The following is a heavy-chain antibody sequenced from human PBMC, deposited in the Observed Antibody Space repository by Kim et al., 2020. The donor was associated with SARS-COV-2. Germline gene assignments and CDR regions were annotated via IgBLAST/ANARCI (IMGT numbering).Heavy chain of an antibody. V-gene: IGHV4-34*01. CDR1: GGSFSGYY. Sequence: SETLSLTCAVYGGSFSGYYWSWIRQPPGKGLEWIGEINHSGSTNYNPSLKSRVTISVDTSKNQFSLKLSSVTAADTAVYYCARASYSNFFPPKSYYFDY. CDR3: ARASYSNFFPPKSYYFDY. D-gene: IGHD4-4*01. J-gene: IGHJ4*01. CDR2: INHSGST.